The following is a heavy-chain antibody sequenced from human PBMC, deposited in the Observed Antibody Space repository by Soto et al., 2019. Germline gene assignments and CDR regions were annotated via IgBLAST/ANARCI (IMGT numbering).Heavy chain of an antibody. CDR1: GYTFTSYH. J-gene: IGHJ4*02. D-gene: IGHD6-19*01. CDR2: INPSGGST. Sequence: QVQLMQSGAEVKKPGASVKVSCKASGYTFTSYHMHWVRQVPGQGLEWMGIINPSGGSTSYTQESQGRVTMTRATSTSTAYLELGSLTSEDTAVYYCASSSGWYAAKDHWGQGTLVIVSS. CDR3: ASSSGWYAAKDH. V-gene: IGHV1-46*01.